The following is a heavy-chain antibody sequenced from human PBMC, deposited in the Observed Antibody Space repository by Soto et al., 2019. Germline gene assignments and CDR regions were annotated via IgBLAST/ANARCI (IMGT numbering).Heavy chain of an antibody. J-gene: IGHJ4*02. V-gene: IGHV3-21*01. Sequence: EEQLVESGGGLVKPGGSLRLSCAGSGFIFSGYSMNWVRQAPGKGLEWVSSISTTSTYIYYADSVKGRFTVSRDNAKNSLYLQMTGLRPEDTAMYYCARGGYFDSSNYLAYWGLGTLVTVSS. CDR2: ISTTSTYI. D-gene: IGHD3-22*01. CDR1: GFIFSGYS. CDR3: ARGGYFDSSNYLAY.